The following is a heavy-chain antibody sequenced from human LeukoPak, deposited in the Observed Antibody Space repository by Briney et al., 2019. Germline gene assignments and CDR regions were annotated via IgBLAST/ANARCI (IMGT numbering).Heavy chain of an antibody. Sequence: ASVKVSCKASGYTFTGYYMHWVRQAPGQGLEWMGWINPNSGGTNYAQKFQERVTITRDMSTSTAYMELSSLRSEDTAVYYCAREAVVAAFIPYFDYWGQGTLVTVSS. J-gene: IGHJ4*02. CDR3: AREAVVAAFIPYFDY. CDR2: INPNSGGT. CDR1: GYTFTGYY. D-gene: IGHD2-15*01. V-gene: IGHV1-2*02.